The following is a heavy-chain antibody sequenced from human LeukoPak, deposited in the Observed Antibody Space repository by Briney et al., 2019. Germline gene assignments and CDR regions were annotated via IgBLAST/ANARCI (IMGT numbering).Heavy chain of an antibody. Sequence: GGSLRLSCAASGFTSSSYGMHWVRQAPGKGLEWVAVIWYDGSNKYYAGSVKGRFTISRDNSKNTLYLQMNSLRAEDTAVYYCARDRDDFWSGYPNLDYWGQGTLVTVSS. V-gene: IGHV3-33*01. D-gene: IGHD3-3*01. CDR2: IWYDGSNK. CDR1: GFTSSSYG. J-gene: IGHJ4*02. CDR3: ARDRDDFWSGYPNLDY.